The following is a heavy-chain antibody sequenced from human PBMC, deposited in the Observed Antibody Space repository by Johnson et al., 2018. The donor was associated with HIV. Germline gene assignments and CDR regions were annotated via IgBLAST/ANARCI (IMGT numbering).Heavy chain of an antibody. CDR3: AREREYYDSFLLDHDAFDV. Sequence: MLLVESGGGVVQPGRSLRLSCAASGFTFSTYGMHWVRQAPGKGLEWVAVTSYDGGNKYYADSVKGRLTISRDNSKNTVYLQMNSLRAEDTAGYYCAREREYYDSFLLDHDAFDVWGQGTMVTVSS. J-gene: IGHJ3*01. D-gene: IGHD3-22*01. CDR2: TSYDGGNK. V-gene: IGHV3-30*19. CDR1: GFTFSTYG.